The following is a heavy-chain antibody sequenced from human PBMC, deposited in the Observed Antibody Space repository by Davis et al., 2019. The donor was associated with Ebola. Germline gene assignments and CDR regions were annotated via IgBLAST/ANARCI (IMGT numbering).Heavy chain of an antibody. CDR1: GGSISNYSYY. Sequence: MPSETLSLTCTVSGGSISNYSYYWGWIRQPPGKGLEWIGEINHSGSTNYNPSLKSRVTISVDTSKNQFSLKLSSVTAADTAVYYCARGIGITRYYYGMDVWGQGTTVTVSS. D-gene: IGHD1-14*01. V-gene: IGHV4-39*07. CDR2: INHSGST. CDR3: ARGIGITRYYYGMDV. J-gene: IGHJ6*02.